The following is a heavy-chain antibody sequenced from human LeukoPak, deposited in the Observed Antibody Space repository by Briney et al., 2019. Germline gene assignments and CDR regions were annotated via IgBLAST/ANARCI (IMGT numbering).Heavy chain of an antibody. Sequence: GASVKVSCKASGYPFTGYYMHWVRPAPGQGPEWMGRINPNSGGTNYAQKFQGRVTMTRDTSISTAYMELSRLRSDDTAVYYCARGQYYYDSSGSHPDAFDIWGQGTMVTVSS. CDR2: INPNSGGT. V-gene: IGHV1-2*06. CDR1: GYPFTGYY. CDR3: ARGQYYYDSSGSHPDAFDI. J-gene: IGHJ3*02. D-gene: IGHD3-22*01.